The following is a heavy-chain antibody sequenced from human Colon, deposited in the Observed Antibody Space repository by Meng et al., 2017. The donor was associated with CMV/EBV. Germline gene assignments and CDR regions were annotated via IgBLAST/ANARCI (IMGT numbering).Heavy chain of an antibody. CDR1: GYTFTSYG. D-gene: IGHD1-1*01. V-gene: IGHV1-18*01. CDR3: ARGRPNWSGVLDY. CDR2: ISGSTGYT. Sequence: VQLGQSGAEVKEPGASVLVSCRSSGYTFTSYGINWVRQAPGQGLEWMGWISGSTGYTNRAQKFQGRVTMTTDTSTSTAYLALTSLTSNDTAVYYCARGRPNWSGVLDYWGQGTLVNVSS. J-gene: IGHJ4*02.